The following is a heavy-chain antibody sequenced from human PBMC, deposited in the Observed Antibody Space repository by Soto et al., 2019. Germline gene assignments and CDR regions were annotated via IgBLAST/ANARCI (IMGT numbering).Heavy chain of an antibody. V-gene: IGHV3-30*18. CDR1: GFTFSSYG. CDR3: AKAGSYGPGRESDF. D-gene: IGHD3-10*01. J-gene: IGHJ4*02. Sequence: GGSLRLSCAAAGFTFSSYGMHWVRQAPGKGPEWVAVISYDGSNKYYADSVKGRFTISRDNSKNTLYLQMNSLRAEDTAVYYCAKAGSYGPGRESDFWGQGTLVTVSS. CDR2: ISYDGSNK.